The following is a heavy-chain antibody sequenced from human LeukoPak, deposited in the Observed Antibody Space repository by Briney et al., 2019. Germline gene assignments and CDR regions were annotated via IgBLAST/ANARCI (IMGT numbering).Heavy chain of an antibody. D-gene: IGHD3-16*01. CDR3: ATFAGGY. CDR2: ISAYSGNT. J-gene: IGHJ4*02. V-gene: IGHV1-18*01. Sequence: ASVKVSCKASGYTFTSYGISWVRQAPGQGLEWMGWISAYSGNTNYAQKFQGRVTMTEDTSTDTAYMELSSLRSEDTAVYYCATFAGGYWGQGTLVTVSS. CDR1: GYTFTSYG.